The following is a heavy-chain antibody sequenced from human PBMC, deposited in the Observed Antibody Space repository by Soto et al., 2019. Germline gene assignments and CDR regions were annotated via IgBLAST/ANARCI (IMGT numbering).Heavy chain of an antibody. CDR1: GFTFSSYA. V-gene: IGHV3-64*01. D-gene: IGHD5-12*01. J-gene: IGHJ4*02. CDR2: INSNGGST. CDR3: AGTRGYSGYDPLEY. Sequence: EVQLVESGGGLVQPGGSLRLSCVASGFTFSSYAMHWVRQAPGKGLEYVSVINSNGGSTFYANSVRGRFSISRDNSKNTLYLQMGSLRAEDMGVYYWAGTRGYSGYDPLEYWGQGALVTVSS.